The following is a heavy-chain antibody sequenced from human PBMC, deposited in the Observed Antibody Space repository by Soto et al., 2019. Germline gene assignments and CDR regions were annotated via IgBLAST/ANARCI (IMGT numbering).Heavy chain of an antibody. CDR3: ARSVAVPGAHIDY. J-gene: IGHJ4*02. V-gene: IGHV4-59*01. CDR1: GGSIGGSY. D-gene: IGHD6-19*01. Sequence: ETLSPTCSVPGGSIGGSYWSWIRQSPGKGLEWLGYVYYTGSTNYSPSLRSRVSISVDTSKNEFSLRLSSVTAADTAVYFCARSVAVPGAHIDYWGQGTQVTVSS. CDR2: VYYTGST.